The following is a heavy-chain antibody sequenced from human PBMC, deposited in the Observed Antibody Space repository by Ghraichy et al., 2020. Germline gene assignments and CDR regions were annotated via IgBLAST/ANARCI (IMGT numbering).Heavy chain of an antibody. CDR1: GYSFTSYY. J-gene: IGHJ6*02. CDR3: AREIVVVPSAIVLGMDV. Sequence: ASVKVSCKASGYSFTSYYMHWVRQAPGQRLEWMGIINPSGGSTSYAQKFQGRVTMTRDTSTSTVYMELSSLRSEDTAVYYCAREIVVVPSAIVLGMDVWGQGTTVTVSS. D-gene: IGHD2-2*02. V-gene: IGHV1-46*01. CDR2: INPSGGST.